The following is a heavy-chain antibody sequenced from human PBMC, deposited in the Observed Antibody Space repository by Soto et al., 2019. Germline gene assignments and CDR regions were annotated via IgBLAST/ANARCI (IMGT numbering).Heavy chain of an antibody. J-gene: IGHJ4*02. V-gene: IGHV4-59*08. CDR3: ARLGHYSQAFDS. CDR1: GGSISDDY. D-gene: IGHD3-3*01. CDR2: IYYTGST. Sequence: QVQLQESGPGLVKPSETLSLTCTVSGGSISDDYWSWFRQPPGKGLEWIGYIYYTGSTTYNPSLRRPLXTXLXXAKKNFTLRVTSVTAADTAVYYCARLGHYSQAFDSWGRGTLVTVSS.